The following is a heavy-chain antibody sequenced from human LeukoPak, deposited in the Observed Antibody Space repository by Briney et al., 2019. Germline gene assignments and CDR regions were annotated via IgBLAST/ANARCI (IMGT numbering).Heavy chain of an antibody. Sequence: SETLSLTCTVSGGSISSGGYYWSWIRQHPGKGLEWIGYIYYSGSTYYNPSLKSRVTISVDTSKNQFSLKLSSVTAADTAVYYCARAEYSGYDYGLYGIAVAGTIDYWGQGTLVTVSS. D-gene: IGHD6-19*01. V-gene: IGHV4-31*03. CDR1: GGSISSGGYY. CDR2: IYYSGST. J-gene: IGHJ4*02. CDR3: ARAEYSGYDYGLYGIAVAGTIDY.